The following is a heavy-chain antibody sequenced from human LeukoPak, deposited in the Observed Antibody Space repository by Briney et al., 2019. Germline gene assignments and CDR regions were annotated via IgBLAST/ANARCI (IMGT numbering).Heavy chain of an antibody. J-gene: IGHJ5*02. CDR2: INHSGST. Sequence: PSETLSFTCAVYGGSFSGYYWSWIRQPPGKGLEWIGEINHSGSTNYNPSLKSRVTISVDTSKNQFSLKLSSVTAADTAVYYCARGWLLLNWFDPWGQGTLVTVSS. V-gene: IGHV4-34*01. D-gene: IGHD3-22*01. CDR3: ARGWLLLNWFDP. CDR1: GGSFSGYY.